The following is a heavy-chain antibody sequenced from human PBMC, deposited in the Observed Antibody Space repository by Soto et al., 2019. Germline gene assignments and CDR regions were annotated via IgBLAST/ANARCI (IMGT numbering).Heavy chain of an antibody. CDR2: IFYNGKTT. CDR1: GASVSSGSYY. V-gene: IGHV4-61*01. J-gene: IGHJ4*02. D-gene: IGHD1-26*01. CDR3: ARVYSGSYGQND. Sequence: QVQLQESVPGVVKPSETLSLSCTVSGASVSSGSYYWTWIRQPPGKGLEWVGYIFYNGKTTNYNPSLKSRVTISVDTSKNQFSLKMSSVTAADTAFYSCARVYSGSYGQNDWGQGTLVTVSA.